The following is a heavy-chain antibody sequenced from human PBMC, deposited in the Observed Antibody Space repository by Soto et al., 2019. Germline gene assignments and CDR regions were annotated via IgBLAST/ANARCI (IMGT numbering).Heavy chain of an antibody. V-gene: IGHV1-69*15. CDR3: AKDGGREGYFGNWFDP. J-gene: IGHJ5*02. D-gene: IGHD1-26*01. CDR2: IIPIFGTT. CDR1: GGTFSNYA. Sequence: QVQLVQSGAELKNPGSSVKVSCKASGGTFSNYAITWVRQAPGQGLEWLGRIIPIFGTTDYAQKFQGRVTSTADESTTTAYMELSSLRSDDTAVYYCAKDGGREGYFGNWFDPWGQETLVTVSS.